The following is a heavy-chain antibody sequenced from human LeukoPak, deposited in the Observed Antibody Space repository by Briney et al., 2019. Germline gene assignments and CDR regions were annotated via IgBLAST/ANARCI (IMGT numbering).Heavy chain of an antibody. V-gene: IGHV3-74*01. D-gene: IGHD2-15*01. CDR3: VVGGSPGY. CDR2: ISTDGYTT. Sequence: GGSLRLSCAASGFTFSAYKMHWVRQAPRKGLVWVSRISTDGYTTDYADFVQGRFTASRDNTKNTWSLEMNSLRAEDTAVYYCVVGGSPGYWGQGTLVTVSS. J-gene: IGHJ4*02. CDR1: GFTFSAYK.